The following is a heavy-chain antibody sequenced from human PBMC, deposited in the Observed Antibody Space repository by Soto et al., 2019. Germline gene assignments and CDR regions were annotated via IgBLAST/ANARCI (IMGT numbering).Heavy chain of an antibody. D-gene: IGHD7-27*01. CDR1: GFSLSTSGVG. CDR3: AHTLPPWGGMDV. CDR2: IYWDDDK. J-gene: IGHJ6*02. V-gene: IGHV2-5*02. Sequence: QITLKESGPTLVKPTQTLTLTCTFSGFSLSTSGVGVGWIRQPPGKALEWLALIYWDDDKRYSPSLKRRLTITKNTSESQSVLTMTNMAPVDKATYYCAHTLPPWGGMDVWGQGATVTVSS.